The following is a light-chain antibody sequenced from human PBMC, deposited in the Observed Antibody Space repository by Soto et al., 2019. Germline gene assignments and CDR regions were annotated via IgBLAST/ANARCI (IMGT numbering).Light chain of an antibody. J-gene: IGKJ1*01. CDR3: QQYETFSGT. Sequence: EIVLTQSPGTLSLSPGERATLSCRASQSVSSSYLAWYQQKPGQAPRLLIYGASSRATGIPDRFSGSGSGTDFTLTISRLEPEDFAVYYCQQYETFSGTFGPGTKVEI. CDR1: QSVSSSY. CDR2: GAS. V-gene: IGKV3-20*01.